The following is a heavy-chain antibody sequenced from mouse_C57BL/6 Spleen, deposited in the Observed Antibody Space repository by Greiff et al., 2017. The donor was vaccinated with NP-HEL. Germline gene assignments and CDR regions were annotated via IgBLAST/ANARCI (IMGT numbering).Heavy chain of an antibody. V-gene: IGHV1-18*01. CDR3: ARGHFIYYGSSDYAMDY. J-gene: IGHJ4*01. CDR2: INPNNGGT. Sequence: VQLKESGPELVKPGASVKIPCKASGYTFTDYNMDWVKQSHGKSLEWIGDINPNNGGTIYNQKFKGKATLTVDKSSSTAYMELRSLTSEDTAVYYCARGHFIYYGSSDYAMDYWGQGTSVTVSS. D-gene: IGHD1-1*01. CDR1: GYTFTDYN.